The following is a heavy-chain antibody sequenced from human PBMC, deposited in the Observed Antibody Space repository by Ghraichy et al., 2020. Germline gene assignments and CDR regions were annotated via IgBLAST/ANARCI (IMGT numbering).Heavy chain of an antibody. V-gene: IGHV4-59*01. CDR1: GGSISSYY. Sequence: SETLSLTCTVSGGSISSYYWSWIRQPPGKGPEWIGYIYYSGSTNYNPSLKSRVTISVDTSKNQFSLKLSSVTAADTAVYYCARVQLGAAAGSLDPWGQGTLVTVSS. D-gene: IGHD6-13*01. J-gene: IGHJ5*02. CDR2: IYYSGST. CDR3: ARVQLGAAAGSLDP.